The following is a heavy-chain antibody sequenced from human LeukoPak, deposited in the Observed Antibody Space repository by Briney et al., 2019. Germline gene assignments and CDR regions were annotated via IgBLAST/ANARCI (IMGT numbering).Heavy chain of an antibody. D-gene: IGHD6-13*01. CDR3: ARTIAAAGNTFDY. Sequence: GESLKISCKGSGYRFTDYWIAWVRQMPGKGLEWMGIIYPGDSDSRYSPSFQGQVTFSADKSISTAYLQWSSLKASDTAMYYCARTIAAAGNTFDYWGQGTLVTVSS. V-gene: IGHV5-51*01. CDR2: IYPGDSDS. CDR1: GYRFTDYW. J-gene: IGHJ4*02.